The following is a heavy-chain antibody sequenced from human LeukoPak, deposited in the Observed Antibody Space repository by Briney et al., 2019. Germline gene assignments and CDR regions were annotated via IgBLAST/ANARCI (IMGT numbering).Heavy chain of an antibody. CDR1: GYSISSGYY. J-gene: IGHJ3*02. CDR3: ARFYQVVMDAFDI. Sequence: KTSETLSLTCTVSGYSISSGYYWGWIRQPPGTGLEWIGSIYHSGSTFYNPSLKSRVTISVATSKNQFSLKLSSVTAADTAVYYCARFYQVVMDAFDIWGQGTMFTVSS. V-gene: IGHV4-38-2*02. CDR2: IYHSGST. D-gene: IGHD3-22*01.